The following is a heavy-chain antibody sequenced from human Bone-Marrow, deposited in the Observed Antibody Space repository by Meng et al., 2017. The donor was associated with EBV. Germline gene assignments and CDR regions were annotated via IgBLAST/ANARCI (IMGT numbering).Heavy chain of an antibody. V-gene: IGHV4-34*01. J-gene: IGHJ5*02. CDR1: CESFSGYY. Sequence: QGQLKVWGAGLVTPSDTLSLTCAVDCESFSGYYWSWIRQPPGKGLEWIGEINHSGSTNYNPSLKSRVTISVDTSKNQFSLKLSSVTAADTAVYYCARGLIRQLVRRIRGGNWFDPWGQGTLVTVSS. CDR3: ARGLIRQLVRRIRGGNWFDP. CDR2: INHSGST. D-gene: IGHD1-1*01.